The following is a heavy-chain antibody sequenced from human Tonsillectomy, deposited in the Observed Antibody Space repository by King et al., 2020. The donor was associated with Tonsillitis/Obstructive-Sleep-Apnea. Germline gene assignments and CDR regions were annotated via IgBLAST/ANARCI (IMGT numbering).Heavy chain of an antibody. CDR1: GFTFSSYG. D-gene: IGHD3-22*01. V-gene: IGHV3-30*18. CDR3: AKEQYYYDSSSTDYMDV. Sequence: VQLVESGGGVVQPGRSLRLSCAASGFTFSSYGMHWVRQAPGKGLEWVAVISYDGSNKYYADSVKGRFTISRDNSKTRLYLQMNSLRAEETAVYYCAKEQYYYDSSSTDYMDVWGKGTTVTVSS. J-gene: IGHJ6*03. CDR2: ISYDGSNK.